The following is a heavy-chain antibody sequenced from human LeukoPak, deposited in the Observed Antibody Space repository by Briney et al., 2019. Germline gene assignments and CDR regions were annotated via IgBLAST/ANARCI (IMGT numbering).Heavy chain of an antibody. D-gene: IGHD1-26*01. CDR1: GFNLRTFW. CDR3: VSDSGLRSGGDS. J-gene: IGHJ4*02. Sequence: PGGSLRLSCAASGFNLRTFWIHWIRQDAGGRLVWVSRIRPGGSVTTYTASVKVRFAISRDNAKNTLYLEMNSLRADDAAIYYCVSDSGLRSGGDSWGQGTPVTVSS. V-gene: IGHV3-74*01. CDR2: IRPGGSVT.